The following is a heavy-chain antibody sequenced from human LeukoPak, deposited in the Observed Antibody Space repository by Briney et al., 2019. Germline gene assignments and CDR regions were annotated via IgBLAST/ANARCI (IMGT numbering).Heavy chain of an antibody. J-gene: IGHJ4*02. D-gene: IGHD4-11*01. CDR3: VNDGYSDYSFDY. CDR2: IYSGGNT. CDR1: GFTVSSNY. Sequence: TGGSLRLSCAASGFTVSSNYMSWVRQAPGKGLEWVSVIYSGGNTYYADSVKGRFTISRDNSKNTLYLQMNSLRADDTAVYYCVNDGYSDYSFDYWGQGTLVTVSS. V-gene: IGHV3-66*01.